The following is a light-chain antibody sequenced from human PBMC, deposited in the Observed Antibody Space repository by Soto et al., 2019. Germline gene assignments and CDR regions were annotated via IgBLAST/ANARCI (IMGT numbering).Light chain of an antibody. CDR3: LQYESSLWT. J-gene: IGKJ1*01. Sequence: DSVLTQPPATLFFSSGGRAPLSCRASQSVSSNLAWYQQKPGQAPRLLIYGASTRATGIPDRFSGSGSGTDFTLTISRLEPEDFAVYYCLQYESSLWTFGQGTKVDIK. V-gene: IGKV3-20*01. CDR2: GAS. CDR1: QSVSSN.